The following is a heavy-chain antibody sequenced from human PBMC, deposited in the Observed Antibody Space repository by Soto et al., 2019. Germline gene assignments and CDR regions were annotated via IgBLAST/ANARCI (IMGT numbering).Heavy chain of an antibody. CDR1: GGSVSNKTYY. J-gene: IGHJ4*02. Sequence: SETLSLTCSVSGGSVSNKTYYWRWIRQPPGKRLEWIGYVYYSGTTNYNPSLKSRVTISVDLSKNQFSLRLSSVTTADTALYYCARTTAVPNTLRSRYFFDYWGQGTLVTVSS. CDR2: VYYSGTT. D-gene: IGHD4-17*01. CDR3: ARTTAVPNTLRSRYFFDY. V-gene: IGHV4-61*01.